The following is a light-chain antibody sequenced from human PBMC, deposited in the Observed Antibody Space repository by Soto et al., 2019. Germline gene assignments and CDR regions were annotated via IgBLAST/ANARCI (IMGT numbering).Light chain of an antibody. V-gene: IGKV3-15*01. CDR1: QSVSSN. Sequence: EIVMTQSPATLSVSPGERATLSCRASQSVSSNLAWYQQKPGQAPRLLFYGASTRATGIPARFSGSGSGTEFTLTISNLQSEDFAVYYCQQFNNWPLTFGGGTKVEIK. J-gene: IGKJ4*01. CDR2: GAS. CDR3: QQFNNWPLT.